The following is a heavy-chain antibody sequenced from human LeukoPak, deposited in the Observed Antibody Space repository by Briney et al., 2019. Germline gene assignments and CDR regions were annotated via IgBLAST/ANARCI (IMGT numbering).Heavy chain of an antibody. CDR1: GFTFSSFW. Sequence: GGSLRLSCAASGFTFSSFWMGWVRQAPGKGLELVASINFDASASHHVDSVNGRFTISRDNAKNSLYLQMSYLRAEDTAVYFCTRVTTNGYFEYWGQGTLVTVSS. D-gene: IGHD1-1*01. J-gene: IGHJ4*02. V-gene: IGHV3-7*04. CDR3: TRVTTNGYFEY. CDR2: INFDASAS.